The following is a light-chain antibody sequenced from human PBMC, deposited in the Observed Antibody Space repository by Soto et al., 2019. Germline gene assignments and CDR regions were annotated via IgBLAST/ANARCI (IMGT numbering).Light chain of an antibody. J-gene: IGLJ1*01. CDR2: SNN. CDR1: SSNIGSNT. CDR3: SAYSAGISLLV. Sequence: QSVLTQPPSASGTPGQRVAISCSGSSSNIGSNTVNWYQQFPETAPKLLIYSNNQRPSGVPDRFSGSKSGTSASLAISGLQSEDEADYYCSAYSAGISLLVFGSGTKVTVL. V-gene: IGLV1-44*01.